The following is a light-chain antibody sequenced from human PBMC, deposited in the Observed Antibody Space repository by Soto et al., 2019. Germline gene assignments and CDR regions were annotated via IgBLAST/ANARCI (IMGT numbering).Light chain of an antibody. CDR1: ESINRR. CDR3: QRFDTSNAMYF. Sequence: DIQMTQSPSTLSASVGDRVTITCRASESINRRLAWYQQKPGSAPKLLIYKSSTLESGVPSRFSGSGYGTEFTLTISGLQPDDFAPYYCQRFDTSNAMYFFGPGTKVDIK. J-gene: IGKJ2*01. CDR2: KSS. V-gene: IGKV1-5*03.